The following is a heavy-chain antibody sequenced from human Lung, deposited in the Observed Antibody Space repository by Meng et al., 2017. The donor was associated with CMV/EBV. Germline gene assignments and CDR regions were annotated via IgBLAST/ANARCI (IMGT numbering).Heavy chain of an antibody. J-gene: IGHJ3*01. Sequence: SXXVSCKASGGTSNTYTFNWVRQAPGRGLEWMGGIIPYLDESNYAQTFQGRLTITSDRSTAAFMELTSLRSEDTAVYFCAGRGPYGRVLNVWGKGTLVNVSS. D-gene: IGHD3-10*01. CDR3: AGRGPYGRVLNV. CDR2: IIPYLDES. V-gene: IGHV1-69*10. CDR1: GGTSNTYT.